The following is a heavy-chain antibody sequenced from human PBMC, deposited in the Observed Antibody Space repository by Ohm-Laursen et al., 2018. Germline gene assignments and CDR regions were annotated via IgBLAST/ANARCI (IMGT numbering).Heavy chain of an antibody. CDR1: GYTFTDYY. CDR3: ARVLPQAQFSLDY. Sequence: SVKVSCKASGYTFTDYYMDWVRQAPGQGLEWMGWISPNSGGTNYAQKFQGRVTMTRDTSISTAYMELSSLRSDDTAVYYCARVLPQAQFSLDYWGQGTLVTVSS. J-gene: IGHJ4*02. V-gene: IGHV1-2*02. D-gene: IGHD2/OR15-2a*01. CDR2: ISPNSGGT.